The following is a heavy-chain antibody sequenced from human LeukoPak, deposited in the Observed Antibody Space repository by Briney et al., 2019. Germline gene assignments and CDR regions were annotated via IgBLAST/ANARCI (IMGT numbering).Heavy chain of an antibody. Sequence: PGGSLRLSCAASGFTFSSYSMNWVRQAPGKGLEWVSYISSSSSTIYYADSVKGRFTISRDNAKNSPYLQMNSLRAEDTAVYYCARDPGRSYYYGSGSYSDYWGQGTLVTVSS. J-gene: IGHJ4*02. D-gene: IGHD3-10*01. CDR1: GFTFSSYS. CDR3: ARDPGRSYYYGSGSYSDY. V-gene: IGHV3-48*01. CDR2: ISSSSSTI.